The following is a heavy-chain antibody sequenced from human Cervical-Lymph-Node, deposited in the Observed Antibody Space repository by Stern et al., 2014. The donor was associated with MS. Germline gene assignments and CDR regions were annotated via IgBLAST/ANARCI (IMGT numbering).Heavy chain of an antibody. D-gene: IGHD1-26*01. CDR1: GYTFTTYW. J-gene: IGHJ4*02. V-gene: IGHV5-51*01. CDR3: ARHGQGRWEAGYPLDY. Sequence: EVQLLQSGAEAKKPGESLKISCQASGYTFTTYWIGWVRQMPGKGLEWMGIINPDDSDTRYSPSFQGQVTFSVDRSTNTAYLQWSSLKASDTAIYYCARHGQGRWEAGYPLDYWGQGTVVSVST. CDR2: INPDDSDT.